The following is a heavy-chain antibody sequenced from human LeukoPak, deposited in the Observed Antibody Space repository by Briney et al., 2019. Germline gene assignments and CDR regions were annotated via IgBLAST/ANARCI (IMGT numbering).Heavy chain of an antibody. CDR3: ARVEYMDYDFWSGYSWYFDY. Sequence: SETLSLTCAVYGGSFSDYYWSWIRQPPGKGLEWIGKINHSGSTNYNPSLKSRVTISVDTSKNQFSLKLSSVTAADTAVYYCARVEYMDYDFWSGYSWYFDYWGQGTLVTVSS. CDR1: GGSFSDYY. CDR2: INHSGST. J-gene: IGHJ4*02. V-gene: IGHV4-34*01. D-gene: IGHD3-3*01.